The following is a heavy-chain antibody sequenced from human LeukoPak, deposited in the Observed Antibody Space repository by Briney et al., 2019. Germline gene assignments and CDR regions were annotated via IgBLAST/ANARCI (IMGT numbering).Heavy chain of an antibody. CDR2: IYYSGST. CDR1: GGSISSGDYY. Sequence: SETLSLTCTVFGGSISSGDYYWSWIRQPPGKGLEWIGYIYYSGSTYYDPSLKSRVTISLDTSKNQFSLKLSSVTAADTAVYYCARVSSTDPYWYFDLWGRGTLVTVSS. D-gene: IGHD2/OR15-2a*01. J-gene: IGHJ2*01. CDR3: ARVSSTDPYWYFDL. V-gene: IGHV4-30-4*01.